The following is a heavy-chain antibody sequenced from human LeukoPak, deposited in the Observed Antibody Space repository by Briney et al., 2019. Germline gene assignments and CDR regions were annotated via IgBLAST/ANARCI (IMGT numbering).Heavy chain of an antibody. D-gene: IGHD3-9*01. J-gene: IGHJ5*02. Sequence: ASVKVSCKASGYTFTSYDTNWVRQATGQGLEWMGWMNPNSGNTGYAQKFQGRVTMTRNTSISTAYMELSSLRSEDTAVYYCASGYYDILTGYDNWFDPWGQGTLVTVSS. CDR2: MNPNSGNT. CDR3: ASGYYDILTGYDNWFDP. V-gene: IGHV1-8*01. CDR1: GYTFTSYD.